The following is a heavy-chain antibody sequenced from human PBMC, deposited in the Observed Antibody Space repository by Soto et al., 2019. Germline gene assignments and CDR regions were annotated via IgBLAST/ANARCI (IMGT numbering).Heavy chain of an antibody. J-gene: IGHJ6*02. CDR1: GFSFSDHY. Sequence: GSLRLSCATSGFSFSDHYMDWVRQAPGKGLEWVGRTASRADSYTTGHAASVKGRFTVSRDDSKSSLYLQMNSLRTEDTAVYYCARGYCTSASCSRAHYGLDARGQGTTVTVSS. CDR2: TASRADSYTT. D-gene: IGHD2-2*01. CDR3: ARGYCTSASCSRAHYGLDA. V-gene: IGHV3-72*01.